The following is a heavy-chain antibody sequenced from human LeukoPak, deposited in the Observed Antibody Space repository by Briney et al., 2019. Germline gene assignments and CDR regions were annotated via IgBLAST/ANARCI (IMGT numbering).Heavy chain of an antibody. CDR1: GFTLSDYG. CDR3: AKGGYCSSTSCFIDY. Sequence: GGSLRLSCVASGFTLSDYGMSWARQAPGKGLEWISYITTNSVMFYADSVEGRFAISRDNDQNSVYLQMSVLRDDDTALYYCAKGGYCSSTSCFIDYWGQGTLVTVSS. J-gene: IGHJ4*02. CDR2: ITTNSVM. V-gene: IGHV3-48*02. D-gene: IGHD2-2*03.